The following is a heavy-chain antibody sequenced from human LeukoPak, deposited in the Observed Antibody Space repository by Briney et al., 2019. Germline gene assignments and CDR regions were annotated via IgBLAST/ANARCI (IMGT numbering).Heavy chain of an antibody. CDR1: GFTFSSYS. CDR2: ISSSSSYI. J-gene: IGHJ4*02. V-gene: IGHV3-21*01. D-gene: IGHD1-7*01. Sequence: PGGSLRLSCAASGFTFSSYSMNWVRQAPGKGLEWDSSISSSSSYIYYADSVKGRFTISRDNAKNSLYLQMNSLRAEDTAVYYCARDGAITGTTELDYWGQGTLVTVSS. CDR3: ARDGAITGTTELDY.